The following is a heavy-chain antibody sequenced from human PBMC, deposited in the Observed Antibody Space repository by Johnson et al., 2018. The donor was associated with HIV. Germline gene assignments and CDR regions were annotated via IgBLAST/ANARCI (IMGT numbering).Heavy chain of an antibody. D-gene: IGHD6-19*01. CDR1: GFTFSSYG. CDR3: AKARVRYSSDVDALDI. V-gene: IGHV3-30*02. CDR2: IRYDGSNN. J-gene: IGHJ3*02. Sequence: QVQLVESGGGVVQPGGSLRLSCAASGFTFSSYGMHWVRQAPGKGLEWVAFIRYDGSNNYYADSVKGRFTISRDNSKNTLYLQMNILRAEDTAFYYCAKARVRYSSDVDALDIWGKGTMVTVSS.